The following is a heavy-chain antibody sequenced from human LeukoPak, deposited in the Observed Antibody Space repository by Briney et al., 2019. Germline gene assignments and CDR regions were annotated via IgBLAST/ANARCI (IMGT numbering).Heavy chain of an antibody. V-gene: IGHV3-30*04. Sequence: GRSLRLSCAASGFTVSGYSMHWVRQAPGKGLEWVAVISYDRDNKYYADSVKGRFTISRDNAKNSLYLQMNSLRAEDTAVYYCARDKGSSWYDYWGQGTLVTVSS. CDR1: GFTVSGYS. J-gene: IGHJ4*02. D-gene: IGHD6-13*01. CDR3: ARDKGSSWYDY. CDR2: ISYDRDNK.